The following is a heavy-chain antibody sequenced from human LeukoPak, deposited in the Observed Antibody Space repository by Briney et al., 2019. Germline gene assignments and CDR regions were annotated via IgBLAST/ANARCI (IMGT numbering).Heavy chain of an antibody. CDR2: INPRGWST. CDR1: GYTLKRYH. D-gene: IGHD2-2*02. Sequence: GAPGKASCKASGYTLKRYHMLCGLRAPGHRVKCRGIINPRGWSTSYAQKFQGKVTLTRDVYTSTVYMQLSSLRAEDTAVYYCAKVLWAPIVVEPAAISKLDYWGEGTLVTVSS. V-gene: IGHV1-46*02. CDR3: AKVLWAPIVVEPAAISKLDY. J-gene: IGHJ4*02.